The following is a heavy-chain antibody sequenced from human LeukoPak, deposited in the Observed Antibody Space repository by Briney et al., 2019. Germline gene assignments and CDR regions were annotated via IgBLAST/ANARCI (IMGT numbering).Heavy chain of an antibody. CDR3: ARSGFYNTCWAHFDS. Sequence: KPSETLSLTCTVSGGSMTNYYWTWIRQTPGKGLEWIGYIYYSGSTNYNPSLMSRVTISVDKSKNNLYLRLSSVTAADTAVYYCARSGFYNTCWAHFDSWGQGALVTVSS. D-gene: IGHD6-19*01. CDR1: GGSMTNYY. CDR2: IYYSGST. V-gene: IGHV4-59*08. J-gene: IGHJ4*02.